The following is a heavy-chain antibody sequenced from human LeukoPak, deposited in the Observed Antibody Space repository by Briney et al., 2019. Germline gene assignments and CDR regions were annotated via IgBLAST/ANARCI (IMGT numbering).Heavy chain of an antibody. CDR2: IYTSGST. V-gene: IGHV4-4*07. CDR1: GGSISSYY. CDR3: AREYCTSCSPRFAP. J-gene: IGHJ5*02. Sequence: SETLSLTCTVSGGSISSYYWSCIRQPAGKGLEWIGRIYTSGSTNFNPSLKSRVTMSVDTSKNQFSLKLSSVTAADTAVYYCAREYCTSCSPRFAPWGQGTLVTVSS. D-gene: IGHD2-2*01.